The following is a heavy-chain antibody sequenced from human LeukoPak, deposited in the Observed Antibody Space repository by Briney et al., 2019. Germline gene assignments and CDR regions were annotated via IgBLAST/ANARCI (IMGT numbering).Heavy chain of an antibody. Sequence: PGGSLRLSCAASGFTFSSYSMNWVRQAPGKGLEWVSSISSSSSYIYYADSVKGRFTVSRDNAKNSLYLQMNSLRAEDTAVYYCASNPPAAESYWGQGTLDTVSS. CDR3: ASNPPAAESY. CDR2: ISSSSSYI. CDR1: GFTFSSYS. V-gene: IGHV3-21*01. J-gene: IGHJ4*02. D-gene: IGHD6-13*01.